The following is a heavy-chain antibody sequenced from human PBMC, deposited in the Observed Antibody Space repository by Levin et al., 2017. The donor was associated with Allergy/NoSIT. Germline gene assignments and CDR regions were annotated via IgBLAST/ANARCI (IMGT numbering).Heavy chain of an antibody. CDR3: AKDQHRGQQLSYYYGLDV. J-gene: IGHJ6*02. CDR2: ISYDGSNK. CDR1: GFTFSSYG. D-gene: IGHD4-11*01. V-gene: IGHV3-30*18. Sequence: RSGGSLRLSCAASGFTFSSYGMHWVRQAPGKGLEWVAVISYDGSNKYYADSVKGRFTISRDNSKNTLYLQMNSLGAEDTAVYYCAKDQHRGQQLSYYYGLDVWGQGTTVTVSS.